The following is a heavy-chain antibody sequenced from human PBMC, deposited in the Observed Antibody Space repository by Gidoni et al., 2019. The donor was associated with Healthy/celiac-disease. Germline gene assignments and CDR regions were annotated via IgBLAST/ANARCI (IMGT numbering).Heavy chain of an antibody. CDR2: IKQDGSEK. V-gene: IGHV3-7*01. CDR1: GFTFSSYW. CDR3: ARDFTIFGVVTPYYYYGMDV. D-gene: IGHD3-3*01. Sequence: EVQLVESGGGLVQPGGSLRLSCAASGFTFSSYWMTWVRQDPGKGLEWVANIKQDGSEKYYVDSVKGRFTISRDNAKNSLYLQMNSLRAEDTAVYYCARDFTIFGVVTPYYYYGMDVWGQGTTVTVSS. J-gene: IGHJ6*02.